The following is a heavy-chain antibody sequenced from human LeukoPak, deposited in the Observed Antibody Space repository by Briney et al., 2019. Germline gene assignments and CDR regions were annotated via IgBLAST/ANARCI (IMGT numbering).Heavy chain of an antibody. CDR2: IYYSGST. V-gene: IGHV4-39*01. Sequence: SETLSLTCTVSGGSISSSSYYWGWIRQPPGKGLEWIGSIYYSGSTYYNPSLKSRVTISVDTSKNQFSLKLSSVTAADTAVYYCARQLKGGDYVLRLGAFEIWGQGTMVTVSS. CDR3: ARQLKGGDYVLRLGAFEI. J-gene: IGHJ3*02. CDR1: GGSISSSSYY. D-gene: IGHD4-17*01.